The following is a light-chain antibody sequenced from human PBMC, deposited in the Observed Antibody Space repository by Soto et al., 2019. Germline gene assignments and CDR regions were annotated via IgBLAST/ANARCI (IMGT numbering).Light chain of an antibody. V-gene: IGKV3-20*01. Sequence: EIVLTQSPGTLSLSPGERATLSCRASQSVSSNYLAWYQQKPGQAPRLLIYGASSRATGIPDRFSGSGSGTAFTLTISRLEPEDSAVYYCQHYGRSAYTFGQGTTLEIK. J-gene: IGKJ2*01. CDR2: GAS. CDR3: QHYGRSAYT. CDR1: QSVSSNY.